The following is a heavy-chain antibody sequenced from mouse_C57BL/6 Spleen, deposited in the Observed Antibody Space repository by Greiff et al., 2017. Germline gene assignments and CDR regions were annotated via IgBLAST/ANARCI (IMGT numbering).Heavy chain of an antibody. J-gene: IGHJ3*01. CDR2: IDPSDSST. CDR1: CYTFTSYW. Sequence: QVQLQQPGAELVMPGASVKLSCKASCYTFTSYWMHWVKQRPGQGLEWIGEIDPSDSSTNYNQKFKGNSTLTLDKSSSTAYMQLSSLTSEDSAVYYCALYYGNSLGAYWGQGTLVTVSA. CDR3: ALYYGNSLGAY. D-gene: IGHD2-1*01. V-gene: IGHV1-69*01.